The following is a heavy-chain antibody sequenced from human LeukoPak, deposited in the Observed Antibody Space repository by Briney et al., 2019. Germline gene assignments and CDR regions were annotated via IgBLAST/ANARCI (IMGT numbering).Heavy chain of an antibody. D-gene: IGHD3-22*01. J-gene: IGHJ6*03. V-gene: IGHV4-31*03. CDR2: IYYSGST. Sequence: SETLSLTCSVSGGSISSGGYYWSWIRQHPGKGLEWIGYIYYSGSTYYNPSLKSRVTISVDTSKNQFSLKLSSVTAADTAVYYCARTYDSSGCYRRRGYYYMDVWGKGTTVTVSS. CDR3: ARTYDSSGCYRRRGYYYMDV. CDR1: GGSISSGGYY.